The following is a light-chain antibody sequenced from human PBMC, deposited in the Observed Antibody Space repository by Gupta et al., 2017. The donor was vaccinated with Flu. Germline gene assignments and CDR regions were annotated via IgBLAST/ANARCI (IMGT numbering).Light chain of an antibody. CDR1: QSVRNSD. J-gene: IGKJ5*01. CDR3: QQNGSKSIT. CDR2: SAS. Sequence: ETAARSCRADQSVRNSDLALDQQKRGHAPKRLSYSASSRATGVPDRFSVSGSGTDITLSISRLEPEDFAVYYCQQNGSKSITFGQGTRLEIK. V-gene: IGKV3-20*01.